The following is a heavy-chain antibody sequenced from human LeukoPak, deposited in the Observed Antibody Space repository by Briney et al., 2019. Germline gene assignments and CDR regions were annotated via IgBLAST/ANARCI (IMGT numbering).Heavy chain of an antibody. CDR2: IYTTGST. V-gene: IGHV4-4*07. D-gene: IGHD3-16*01. Sequence: SGTLSLTCTVSGGSISSYYWTWIRQPAGKGLEWIGRIYTTGSTNFNPSLKSRVTMSVDMSKSQFSLKLSSVTAADTAVYYCAREEHVGANFDYWGQGTLVTVSS. CDR3: AREEHVGANFDY. CDR1: GGSISSYY. J-gene: IGHJ4*02.